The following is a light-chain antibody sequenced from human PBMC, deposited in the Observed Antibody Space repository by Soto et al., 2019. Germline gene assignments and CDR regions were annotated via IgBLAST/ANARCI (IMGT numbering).Light chain of an antibody. CDR3: QQRSNWPPLFT. CDR1: QSVSSY. Sequence: EIVLTQSPANLSLSPGERATLSCRASQSVSSYLAWYQQKPGQAPRLLIYDASNRATGIPARFSGSGSGTDFTLTISSLDPEDFAVYYWQQRSNWPPLFTFGPGTKVDIK. J-gene: IGKJ3*01. V-gene: IGKV3-11*01. CDR2: DAS.